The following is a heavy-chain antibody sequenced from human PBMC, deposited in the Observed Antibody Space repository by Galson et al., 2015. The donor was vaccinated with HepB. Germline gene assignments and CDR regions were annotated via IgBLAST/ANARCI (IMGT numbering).Heavy chain of an antibody. J-gene: IGHJ3*02. CDR2: INPNSGGT. D-gene: IGHD6-25*01. CDR3: ASEGLAATLDAFDI. V-gene: IGHV1-2*02. Sequence: SVKVSCKASGYTFTGYYMHWVRQAPGQGLEWMGWINPNSGGTNYAQKFQGRVTMTRDMSISTAYMELSRLRAEDTAVYYCASEGLAATLDAFDIWGQGTMVTVSS. CDR1: GYTFTGYY.